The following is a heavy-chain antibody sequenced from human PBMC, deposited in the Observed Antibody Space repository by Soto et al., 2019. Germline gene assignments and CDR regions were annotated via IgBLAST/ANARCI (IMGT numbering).Heavy chain of an antibody. Sequence: TSENLSLTCAVYGGSFSGYYWTWIRQPPGTGLEWIGETKHSGSTNYNPSLKSRVTISVDTSKNQFSLKLTSVTAADTAVYYCARDKITGLFDYWGQGTLVTVSS. D-gene: IGHD2-8*02. CDR2: TKHSGST. CDR1: GGSFSGYY. J-gene: IGHJ4*02. V-gene: IGHV4-34*01. CDR3: ARDKITGLFDY.